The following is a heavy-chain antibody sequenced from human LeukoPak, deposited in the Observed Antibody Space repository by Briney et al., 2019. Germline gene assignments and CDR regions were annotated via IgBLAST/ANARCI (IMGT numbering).Heavy chain of an antibody. CDR3: ARVDLAAWFDY. CDR2: IKQDGSEK. CDR1: GFTFSSYW. D-gene: IGHD6-25*01. Sequence: GGSLRLSCAASGFTFSSYWMSWVRQAPGKGLEWVANIKQDGSEKYYVVSVKGRFTISRDNAKNSLYLQMNSLRAEDTAVYYCARVDLAAWFDYWGQGTLVTVSS. V-gene: IGHV3-7*04. J-gene: IGHJ4*02.